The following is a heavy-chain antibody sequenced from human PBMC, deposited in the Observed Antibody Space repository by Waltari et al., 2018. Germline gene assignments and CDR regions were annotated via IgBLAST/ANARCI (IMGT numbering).Heavy chain of an antibody. D-gene: IGHD3-16*02. CDR1: GFTFSDHY. J-gene: IGHJ3*02. Sequence: EVQLVESGGGLVQPGGSLRLSCAASGFTFSDHYMDWVRQAPGKGLEWVGRTRNKANSYTTEYAASVKGRFTISRDDSKNSLYLQMNSLKTEDTAVYYCARLHYDYIWGSYRHDAFDIWGQGTMVTVSS. CDR3: ARLHYDYIWGSYRHDAFDI. CDR2: TRNKANSYTT. V-gene: IGHV3-72*01.